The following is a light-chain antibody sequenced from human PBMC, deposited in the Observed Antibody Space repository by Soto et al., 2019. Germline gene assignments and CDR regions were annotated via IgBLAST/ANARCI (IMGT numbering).Light chain of an antibody. CDR3: QQLTSSHPLT. Sequence: DIQLTQSPSFLSASVGDRVTITCRASQGISSFLAWYQQKPGKAPKLLIYAASTLQSGVPSRFSGSGSGTDFTLTITSLQPEDFATYYCQQLTSSHPLTFRGGTKVEIK. CDR2: AAS. CDR1: QGISSF. V-gene: IGKV1-9*01. J-gene: IGKJ4*01.